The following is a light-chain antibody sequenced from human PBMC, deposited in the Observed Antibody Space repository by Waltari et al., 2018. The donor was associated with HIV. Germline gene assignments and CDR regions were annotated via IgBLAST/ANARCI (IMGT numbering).Light chain of an antibody. Sequence: QMTQSPSSLSASVGDRVTITCRASQSISTYLNWYQQKPGKAPKLLIYGAFSLQSGVPSGFSGSGSGTDFTLTITSLQPEDFATYYCQQSYRIPLAFGGGTKVEL. V-gene: IGKV1-39*01. CDR3: QQSYRIPLA. CDR2: GAF. CDR1: QSISTY. J-gene: IGKJ4*01.